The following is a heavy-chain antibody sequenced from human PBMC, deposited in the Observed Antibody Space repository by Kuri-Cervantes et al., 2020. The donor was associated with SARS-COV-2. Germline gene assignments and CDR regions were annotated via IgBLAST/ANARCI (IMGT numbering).Heavy chain of an antibody. V-gene: IGHV1-2*02. Sequence: ASVKVTCKASGYTFTGYYMHWVRQAPGQGLEWMGWINPNSGGTNYAQKFQGRVTMTRETSISTAYMELSRLRSDDQTVYYCARGGKYQLLYRCEYYFDYWGQGTLVTVSS. CDR1: GYTFTGYY. D-gene: IGHD2-2*02. CDR3: ARGGKYQLLYRCEYYFDY. CDR2: INPNSGGT. J-gene: IGHJ4*02.